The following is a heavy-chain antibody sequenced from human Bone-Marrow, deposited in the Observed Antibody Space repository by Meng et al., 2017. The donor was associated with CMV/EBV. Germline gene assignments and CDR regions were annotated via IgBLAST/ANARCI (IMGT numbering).Heavy chain of an antibody. D-gene: IGHD6-19*01. V-gene: IGHV3-53*01. J-gene: IGHJ6*02. CDR2: IYSGGST. Sequence: GESLKISCAASGFTVSSNYMSWVRQAPGKGLEWVSVIYSGGSTYYADSVKGRFTISRDNSKNTLYLQMNSLRAEDTAVYYCARDRIAVAGPLYGMDVWGQGPMVTVSS. CDR3: ARDRIAVAGPLYGMDV. CDR1: GFTVSSNY.